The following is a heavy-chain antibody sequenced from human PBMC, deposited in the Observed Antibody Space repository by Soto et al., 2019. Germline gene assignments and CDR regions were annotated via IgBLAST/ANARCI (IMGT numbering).Heavy chain of an antibody. V-gene: IGHV3-23*01. CDR1: GFPFSSNA. CDR2: ISAGGGST. Sequence: GGSLRLSCAASGFPFSSNAMSWVRQAPGKGLEWVSAISAGGGSTYYADSVKGRFTISRDNAKNTLYLQMNSLRAEDTAVYYCAKGVYSSGWYGEGDYWGQGTLVTVSS. J-gene: IGHJ4*02. CDR3: AKGVYSSGWYGEGDY. D-gene: IGHD6-19*01.